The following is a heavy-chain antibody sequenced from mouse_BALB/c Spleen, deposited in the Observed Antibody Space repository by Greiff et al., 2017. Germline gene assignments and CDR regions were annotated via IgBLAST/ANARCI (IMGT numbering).Heavy chain of an antibody. V-gene: IGHV5-6-5*01. CDR1: GFTFSSYA. CDR3: ARQGYGSSHWYFDV. Sequence: EVKLVESGGGLVKPGGSLKLSCAASGFTFSSYAMSWVRQTPEKRLEWVASISSGGSTYYPDSVKGRFTISRDNARNILYLQMSSLRSEDTAMYYCARQGYGSSHWYFDVWGAGTTVTGSS. D-gene: IGHD1-1*01. CDR2: ISSGGST. J-gene: IGHJ1*01.